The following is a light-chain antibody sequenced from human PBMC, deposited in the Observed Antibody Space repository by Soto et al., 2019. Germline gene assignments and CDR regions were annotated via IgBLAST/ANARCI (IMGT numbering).Light chain of an antibody. CDR3: FSYAGGYTWV. CDR2: EVS. J-gene: IGLJ3*02. V-gene: IGLV2-14*01. CDR1: SSDVGGYNY. Sequence: QSALTQPASVSGSPGQSITISCTGTSSDVGGYNYVSWYQQHPGKAPKLMIYEVSNRPSGVSNRFSGSKSGNTASLTISGLQAEDEADYYCFSYAGGYTWVFGGGTKLTVL.